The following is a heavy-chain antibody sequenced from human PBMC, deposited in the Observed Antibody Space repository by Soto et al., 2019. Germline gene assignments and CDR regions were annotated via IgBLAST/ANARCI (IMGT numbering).Heavy chain of an antibody. CDR1: GGSISSGGYY. V-gene: IGHV4-31*03. D-gene: IGHD3-3*01. J-gene: IGHJ3*02. CDR2: IHYSGGT. Sequence: QVQLQESGPGLVKPSQTLSFTCTVSGGSISSGGYYWSWIRQLPGKGLEWIGYIHYSGGTYYNPSLKSRVTISVGTSKNQVSLKLSSVTAADTAVYCCARGFGDTAFDIWGQGTMVTVSS. CDR3: ARGFGDTAFDI.